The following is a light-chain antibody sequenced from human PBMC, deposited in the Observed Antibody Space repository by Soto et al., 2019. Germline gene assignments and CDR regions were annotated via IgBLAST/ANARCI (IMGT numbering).Light chain of an antibody. J-gene: IGKJ2*01. CDR1: QSVRSN. CDR2: AAS. CDR3: QQDSDWYT. V-gene: IGKV3-15*01. Sequence: EIVMTQSPATLSVSPGERVTLSCRASQSVRSNLAWYQQKPGQAPRLLIYAASTRATGIPARFSGSGSGTEFSLTSSSLQSEYVAVYHCQQDSDWYTFGQGTRLEI.